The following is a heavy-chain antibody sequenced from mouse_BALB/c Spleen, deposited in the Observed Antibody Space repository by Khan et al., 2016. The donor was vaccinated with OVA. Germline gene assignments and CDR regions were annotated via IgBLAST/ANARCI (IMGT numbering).Heavy chain of an antibody. J-gene: IGHJ4*01. CDR1: GFAFTSYW. V-gene: IGHV4-1*02. Sequence: VQLQESGAGLVKPGGSVKISCKASGFAFTSYWMSWVRQAPGKGLEWIGEINPYSSTINYTPSLKEKFTISRDNANSTAYLQMSTVRSEDTAHYYCARGVRRYYCAMDYWGQGTSVTVSS. CDR2: INPYSSTI. CDR3: ARGVRRYYCAMDY. D-gene: IGHD2-14*01.